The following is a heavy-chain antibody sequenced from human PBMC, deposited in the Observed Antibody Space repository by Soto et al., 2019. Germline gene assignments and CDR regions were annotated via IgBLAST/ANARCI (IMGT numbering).Heavy chain of an antibody. Sequence: QVQLVESGGGVVQPGRSLRLSCAASGFTFTSYGMHWVRQAPGKGLEWVAVVWYDGSNKYYADSVKGRSTISRDNSKNTLYLQMNSLGAEDTAIYYCARAIGYDRSFDYWGHGTLVTVSS. CDR3: ARAIGYDRSFDY. CDR1: GFTFTSYG. J-gene: IGHJ4*01. D-gene: IGHD3-3*01. CDR2: VWYDGSNK. V-gene: IGHV3-33*01.